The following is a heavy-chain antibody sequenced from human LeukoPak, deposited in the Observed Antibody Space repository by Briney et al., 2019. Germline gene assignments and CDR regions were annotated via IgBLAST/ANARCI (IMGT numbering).Heavy chain of an antibody. CDR1: GGTFSIYA. V-gene: IGHV1-69*06. Sequence: GASVTVSCKASGGTFSIYAISWVRQAPGQGLEWMGGIIPIFGTANYAQKFQGRVTITADKSTSTAYMELSSLRSEDTAVYYCATLMTTATTSHPFFDYWGQGTLVTVSS. CDR2: IIPIFGTA. J-gene: IGHJ4*02. D-gene: IGHD4-17*01. CDR3: ATLMTTATTSHPFFDY.